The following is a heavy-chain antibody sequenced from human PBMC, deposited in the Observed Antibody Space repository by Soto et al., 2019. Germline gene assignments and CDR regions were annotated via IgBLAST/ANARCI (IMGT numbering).Heavy chain of an antibody. V-gene: IGHV3-23*01. CDR2: ISGSGIST. CDR1: GFPFSTYP. CDR3: VKLPVTTASYYYFGMDV. J-gene: IGHJ6*02. D-gene: IGHD4-4*01. Sequence: EVELMESGGGLVQPGGSLRLSCAASGFPFSTYPMNWVRQVPGKGLEWVSGISGSGISTFYADSVKGRFTISRDNSKNTVYLQMNRLRAEDTALYYCVKLPVTTASYYYFGMDVWGQGTKVTVSS.